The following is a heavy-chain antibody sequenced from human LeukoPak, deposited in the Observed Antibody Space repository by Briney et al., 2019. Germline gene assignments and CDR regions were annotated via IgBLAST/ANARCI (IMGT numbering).Heavy chain of an antibody. J-gene: IGHJ4*02. D-gene: IGHD6-13*01. CDR1: GFTFSSYA. Sequence: GGSLRLSCAASGFTFSSYAMSWVRQAPGKGLEWVSAISGSGGSTYSAESVRGRFTISRDKSKNTVYLQMNSLRAEDTAVYYCAKGGSSWYGLFDYWGQGTLVTVSS. CDR2: ISGSGGST. V-gene: IGHV3-23*01. CDR3: AKGGSSWYGLFDY.